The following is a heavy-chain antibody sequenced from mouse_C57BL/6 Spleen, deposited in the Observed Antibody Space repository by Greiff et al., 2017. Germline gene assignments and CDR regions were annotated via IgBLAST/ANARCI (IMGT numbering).Heavy chain of an antibody. CDR1: GYNFTSYW. CDR2: IYPGSGST. CDR3: ARGDCGSSGY. J-gene: IGHJ2*01. V-gene: IGHV1-55*01. Sequence: VQLQQPGAELVKPGASVKMSCKASGYNFTSYWITWVKQRPGQGLEWIGDIYPGSGSTNYNEKFKSKATLTVDTSSSTAYMQLSSLTSEDSAVYYCARGDCGSSGYWGQSTTLTVSS. D-gene: IGHD1-1*01.